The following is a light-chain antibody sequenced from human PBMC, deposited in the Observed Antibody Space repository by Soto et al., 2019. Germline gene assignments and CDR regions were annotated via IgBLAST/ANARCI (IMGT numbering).Light chain of an antibody. Sequence: DVQMTQSPSTLSASVGDTVTITCRASQSINSWLAWYQHRPGKGPKLLIYKTSTVEDGVPLRFSGSGSGTEFTLTISKLEPEDFAVYYCQQYGSSITFGQGTRLEI. V-gene: IGKV1-5*03. CDR3: QQYGSSIT. CDR2: KTS. CDR1: QSINSW. J-gene: IGKJ5*01.